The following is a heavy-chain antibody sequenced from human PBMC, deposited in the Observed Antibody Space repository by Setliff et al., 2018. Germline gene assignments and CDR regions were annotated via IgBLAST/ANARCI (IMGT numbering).Heavy chain of an antibody. J-gene: IGHJ4*02. Sequence: GGSLRLSCAASGFTFSTYGLNWVRQAPGKGLEWISYLNNDGTTIYYADSVRGRFTISRDNARDSLFLQMDSLRAEDTAVYYCVRETTSGWMLTNWGQGTLVTAPQ. CDR3: VRETTSGWMLTN. D-gene: IGHD6-25*01. V-gene: IGHV3-48*04. CDR1: GFTFSTYG. CDR2: LNNDGTTI.